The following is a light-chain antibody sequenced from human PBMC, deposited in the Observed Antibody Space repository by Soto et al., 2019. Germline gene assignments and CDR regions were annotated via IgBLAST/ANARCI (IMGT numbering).Light chain of an antibody. CDR1: QSVRSTY. Sequence: EIVLTQSPVTLSLSRGERATVSCRASQSVRSTYLAWYQQKPGQAPRLLIFGVSNRAAGIPARFSGSGSGTEFNLTISSLQSEDFVVYYCQQYGDWPLTCGGGTRLEIK. CDR2: GVS. J-gene: IGKJ5*01. CDR3: QQYGDWPLT. V-gene: IGKV3-15*01.